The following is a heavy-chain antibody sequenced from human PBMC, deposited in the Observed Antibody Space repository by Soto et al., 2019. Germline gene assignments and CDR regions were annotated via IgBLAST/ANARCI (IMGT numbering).Heavy chain of an antibody. D-gene: IGHD4-17*01. CDR3: ARVMGATVTSPNDY. CDR1: GFTFSSYS. CDR2: ISSSSSTI. J-gene: IGHJ4*02. Sequence: EVPLVESGGGLVQPGGSLRLSCAASGFTFSSYSMNWVRQAPGKGLEWVSYISSSSSTIYYADSVKGRFTISRDNAKNSLYLQMNSLRAEDTAVYYCARVMGATVTSPNDYWGQGTLVTVSS. V-gene: IGHV3-48*01.